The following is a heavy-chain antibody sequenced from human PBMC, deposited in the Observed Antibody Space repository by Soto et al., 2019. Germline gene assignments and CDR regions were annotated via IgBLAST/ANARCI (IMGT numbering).Heavy chain of an antibody. V-gene: IGHV3-23*01. CDR3: AKDPLNPGLRIAVAGVPEKFNGFDP. Sequence: GGSLRLSCAASGFTFSSYAMSWVRQAPGKGLEWVSAISGSGGSTYYADSVKGRFTISRDNSKNTLYLQMNSLRAEDTAVYYCAKDPLNPGLRIAVAGVPEKFNGFDPWGQGTLVTVSS. J-gene: IGHJ5*02. CDR2: ISGSGGST. D-gene: IGHD6-19*01. CDR1: GFTFSSYA.